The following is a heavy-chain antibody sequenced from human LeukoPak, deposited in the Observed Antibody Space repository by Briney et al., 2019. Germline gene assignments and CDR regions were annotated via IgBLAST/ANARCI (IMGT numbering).Heavy chain of an antibody. CDR2: IIPIFGTA. CDR1: GGTFSSYA. Sequence: SVKVSCKASGGTFSSYAISWVRQAPGQGLEWMGGIIPIFGTANYAQKFQGRVTITTDESTSTAYMELSSLRSEDTAVYYCASPLREPRDYDFWSGHFDYWGQGTLVTVSS. CDR3: ASPLREPRDYDFWSGHFDY. D-gene: IGHD3-3*01. V-gene: IGHV1-69*05. J-gene: IGHJ4*02.